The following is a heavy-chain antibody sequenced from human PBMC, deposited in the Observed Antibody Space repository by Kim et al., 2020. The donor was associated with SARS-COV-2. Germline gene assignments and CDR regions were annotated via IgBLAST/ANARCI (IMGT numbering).Heavy chain of an antibody. V-gene: IGHV4-39*02. CDR3: SGDPRYYPDY. J-gene: IGHJ4*02. CDR2: ST. Sequence: STYSNPSLKSRVTISVDTSKTHFSLKLKSVTAADTAVYYCSGDPRYYPDYWGQGTLVTVSS.